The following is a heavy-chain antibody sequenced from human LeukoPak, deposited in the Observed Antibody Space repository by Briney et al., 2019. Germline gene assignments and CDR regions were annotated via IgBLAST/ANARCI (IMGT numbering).Heavy chain of an antibody. J-gene: IGHJ5*02. D-gene: IGHD1-1*01. V-gene: IGHV1-2*02. CDR1: GYTFTDYY. CDR2: INPNSGGT. Sequence: GASVKVSCKASGYTFTDYYLRWVRQAPGQGLEWMGCINPNSGGTNYAQKFQGRVTMTRDTSISTAYMELSSLRSDDTAVYYCARPTATLALDWFDPWGQGTLVTVSS. CDR3: ARPTATLALDWFDP.